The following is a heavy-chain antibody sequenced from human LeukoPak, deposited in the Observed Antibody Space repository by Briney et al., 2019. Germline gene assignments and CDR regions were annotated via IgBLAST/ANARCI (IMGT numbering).Heavy chain of an antibody. CDR2: FSGNDGYT. V-gene: IGHV3-23*01. J-gene: IGHJ4*02. D-gene: IGHD3-22*01. Sequence: GGSLRLSCAASGFTFSNYAMTWVRQAPGKGLEWLSTFSGNDGYTYYADSVRGRFTISRDNSKNTLYLQMNSLRAEDTAVYYCAKSAGRIVVNVDYWGQGTLVTVSS. CDR1: GFTFSNYA. CDR3: AKSAGRIVVNVDY.